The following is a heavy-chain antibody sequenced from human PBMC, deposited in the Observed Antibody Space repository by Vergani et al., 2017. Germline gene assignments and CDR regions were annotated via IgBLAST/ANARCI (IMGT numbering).Heavy chain of an antibody. J-gene: IGHJ4*02. Sequence: EVQLVESGGGLVQPGRSLRLSWAASGFTFDDYAMHWVRQAPGQGLEWVSGISWNSGSIGYADSVKGRFTISRDNAKNSLYLQMNSLRAEDTALYYCAKDTQWLVLGYFDYWGQGTLVTVSS. CDR1: GFTFDDYA. CDR2: ISWNSGSI. V-gene: IGHV3-9*01. CDR3: AKDTQWLVLGYFDY. D-gene: IGHD6-19*01.